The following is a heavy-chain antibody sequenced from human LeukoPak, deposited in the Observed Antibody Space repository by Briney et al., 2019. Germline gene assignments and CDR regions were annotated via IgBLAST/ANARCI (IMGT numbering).Heavy chain of an antibody. Sequence: GGSLRLSCAASGFTFSNAWMSWVRQAPGKGLEWVGRIKSKTDGGTTDYAAPVKGRFTISRDDSKNTLYLQMNSLKTEDTAVYYCTTEELWGYSGYCSGGSCYLGPIDYWGQGTLVTVSS. CDR3: TTEELWGYSGYCSGGSCYLGPIDY. V-gene: IGHV3-15*01. J-gene: IGHJ4*02. D-gene: IGHD2-15*01. CDR2: IKSKTDGGTT. CDR1: GFTFSNAW.